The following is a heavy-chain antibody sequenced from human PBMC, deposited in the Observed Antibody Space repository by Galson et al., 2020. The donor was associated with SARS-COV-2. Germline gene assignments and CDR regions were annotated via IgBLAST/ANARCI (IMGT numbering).Heavy chain of an antibody. Sequence: GGSLRLSCAASGFTFSSYAMSWVRQAPGKGLEWVSAISGSGGSTYYADSVKGRFTISRDNSKNTLYLQMNSLRAEDTAVYYCAKDRSGYSSGWFGSFDYWGQGTLVTVSS. V-gene: IGHV3-23*01. CDR3: AKDRSGYSSGWFGSFDY. D-gene: IGHD6-19*01. CDR1: GFTFSSYA. J-gene: IGHJ4*02. CDR2: ISGSGGST.